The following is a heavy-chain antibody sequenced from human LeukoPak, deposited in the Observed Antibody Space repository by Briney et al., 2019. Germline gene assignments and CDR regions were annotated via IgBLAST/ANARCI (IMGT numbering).Heavy chain of an antibody. CDR1: GYTFTGYY. Sequence: ASVKVSCKASGYTFTGYYVHWVRQAPGQGLEWMGWINPNSGGTNYAQKFQGRVTMTRDTSISTAYMELSRLRFDDTAMYYCTREDYWGQGTLVTVSS. J-gene: IGHJ4*02. V-gene: IGHV1-2*02. CDR3: TREDY. CDR2: INPNSGGT.